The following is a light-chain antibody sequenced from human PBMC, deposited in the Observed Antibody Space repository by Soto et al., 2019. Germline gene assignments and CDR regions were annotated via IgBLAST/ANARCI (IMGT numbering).Light chain of an antibody. CDR3: QQYGSSPWT. CDR1: QSVSSSY. J-gene: IGKJ1*01. Sequence: EIVLTQSPDTLSLSPGERATLSCRASQSVSSSYLAWYQQTPGQAPRLLIYGASSRATGIPDRFSGSGSGTDFPLTISRLEPEDVAVYYCQQYGSSPWTFGPGTKVEIK. CDR2: GAS. V-gene: IGKV3-20*01.